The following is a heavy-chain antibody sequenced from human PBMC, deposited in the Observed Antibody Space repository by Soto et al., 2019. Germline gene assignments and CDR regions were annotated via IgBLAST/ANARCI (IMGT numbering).Heavy chain of an antibody. J-gene: IGHJ6*02. CDR1: GFTFSSYG. CDR3: ARAELTMVTTYYGMDV. Sequence: GGSLRLSCAASGFTFSSYGMHWVRQAPGKGLEWVAVIWYDGSNKYYADSVKGRFTISRDNSKNTLYLQMNSLRAEDTAVYYCARAELTMVTTYYGMDVWGQGTTVTVSS. D-gene: IGHD5-18*01. CDR2: IWYDGSNK. V-gene: IGHV3-33*01.